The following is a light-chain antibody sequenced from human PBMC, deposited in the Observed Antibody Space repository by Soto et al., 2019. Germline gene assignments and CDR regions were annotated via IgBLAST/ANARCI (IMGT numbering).Light chain of an antibody. Sequence: DIVLTQSPATLSLSPGERATLSCRASQSVSSYLAWYQQKPGQAPRLLIYDASNRATGIPARFSGSGSGTDFTLTISSLEPEDFAVYYCQQRSKAFGQGTKVDIK. J-gene: IGKJ1*01. CDR1: QSVSSY. CDR3: QQRSKA. V-gene: IGKV3-11*01. CDR2: DAS.